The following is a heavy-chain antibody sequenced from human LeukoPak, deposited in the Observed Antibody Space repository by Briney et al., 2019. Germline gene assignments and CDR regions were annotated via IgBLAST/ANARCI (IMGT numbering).Heavy chain of an antibody. CDR2: ISGSGGST. V-gene: IGHV3-23*01. Sequence: GGSLRLSCTASGFTFGDYAMSWVRQAPGKGLEWVSAISGSGGSTYYADSVKGRFTISRDNSKNTLYLQMNSLRAEDTAVYYCAKDIAAAAVYYFDYWGQGTLVTVSS. J-gene: IGHJ4*02. CDR1: GFTFGDYA. CDR3: AKDIAAAAVYYFDY. D-gene: IGHD6-13*01.